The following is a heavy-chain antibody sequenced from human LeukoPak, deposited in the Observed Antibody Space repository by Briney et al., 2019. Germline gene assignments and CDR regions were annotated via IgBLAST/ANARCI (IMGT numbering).Heavy chain of an antibody. CDR3: ARVARYDFWSGYYGSGPDY. Sequence: PSETLSLTCTVSGGSISSGGYYWSWIRQHPGKGLGWIGYIYYSGSTYYNPSLKSRVTISVDTSKNQFSLKLSSVTAADTAVYYCARVARYDFWSGYYGSGPDYWGQGTLVTVSS. V-gene: IGHV4-31*03. J-gene: IGHJ4*02. CDR2: IYYSGST. CDR1: GGSISSGGYY. D-gene: IGHD3-3*01.